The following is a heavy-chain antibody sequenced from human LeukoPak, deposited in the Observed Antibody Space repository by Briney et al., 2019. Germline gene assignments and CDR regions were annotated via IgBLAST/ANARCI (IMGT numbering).Heavy chain of an antibody. Sequence: ASVKVSCKASGYTFTSYDINWVRQATGQGLEWMGWMNPNSGNTGYAQKFQGRVTMTRNTSISTAYMELSSPRSEDTAVYYCARGKFHSSGYYYYYYYYYYMDAWGKGTTVTISS. CDR2: MNPNSGNT. CDR1: GYTFTSYD. D-gene: IGHD3-22*01. J-gene: IGHJ6*03. CDR3: ARGKFHSSGYYYYYYYYYYMDA. V-gene: IGHV1-8*01.